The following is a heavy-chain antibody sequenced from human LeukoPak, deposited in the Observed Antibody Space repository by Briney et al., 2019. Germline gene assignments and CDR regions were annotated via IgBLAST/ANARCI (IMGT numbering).Heavy chain of an antibody. CDR2: IYANGDT. CDR3: ARHPLERIGNYYYSYGMDV. J-gene: IGHJ6*02. CDR1: GGSINNFY. V-gene: IGHV4-4*07. Sequence: SETLSLTCSVSGGSINNFYWTWIRQPAGKGLEWIGRIYANGDTNYNPSLKSRVTISVDTSKNQFSLKLSSVTAADTAVYYCARHPLERIGNYYYSYGMDVWGPGTTVTVSS. D-gene: IGHD1-1*01.